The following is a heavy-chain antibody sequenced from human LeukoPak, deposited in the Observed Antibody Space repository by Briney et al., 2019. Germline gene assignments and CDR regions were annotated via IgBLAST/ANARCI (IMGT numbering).Heavy chain of an antibody. J-gene: IGHJ5*02. D-gene: IGHD2-15*01. CDR2: IYYSGST. CDR3: ASRLGYCSGGSCHNWSDP. Sequence: SETLSLTCTVSGGSISSSSYYWGWLRQPPGKGLEWIGSIYYSGSTYYNPSLKSRVTISVDTSKNQFSLKLSSVTAADTAVYYCASRLGYCSGGSCHNWSDPWGQGTLVTVSS. V-gene: IGHV4-39*01. CDR1: GGSISSSSYY.